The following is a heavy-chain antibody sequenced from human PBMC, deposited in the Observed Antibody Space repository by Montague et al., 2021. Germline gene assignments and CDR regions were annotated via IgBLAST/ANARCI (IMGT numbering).Heavy chain of an antibody. D-gene: IGHD3-10*01. Sequence: QSGAEVKKPGESLRISCKGAGYSFTHYWIGWVRQMPGKGLEWMGIIYPGDSETRYSPSFQGQVTISADKSITTAYLQWSSLEASDIAMYYCSRLSRYYVSWSYTGDFCCMDVVGQGTTVTVSS. V-gene: IGHV5-51*01. CDR1: GYSFTHYW. CDR2: IYPGDSET. J-gene: IGHJ6*02. CDR3: SRLSRYYVSWSYTGDFCCMDV.